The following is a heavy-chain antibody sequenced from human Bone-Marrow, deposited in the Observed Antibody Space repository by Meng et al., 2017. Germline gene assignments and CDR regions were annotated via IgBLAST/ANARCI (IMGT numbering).Heavy chain of an antibody. J-gene: IGHJ4*02. V-gene: IGHV3-21*01. CDR3: ARDRRGYSGYGDY. CDR1: GFTFSSYS. CDR2: ISSSSSYI. Sequence: GESLKISCVASGFTFSSYSMNWVRQAPGKGLEWVSSISSSSSYIYYADSVKGRFTISRDNAKNSLYLQMNSLRAEDTAVYYCARDRRGYSGYGDYWGQGTLVTVSS. D-gene: IGHD5-12*01.